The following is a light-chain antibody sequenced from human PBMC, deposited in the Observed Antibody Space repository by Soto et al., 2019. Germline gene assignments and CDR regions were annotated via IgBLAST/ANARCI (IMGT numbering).Light chain of an antibody. Sequence: ETMLAQSLGTLYFTQGERATLSCSASRSVANNHVAWYQHSRGLPPRLLIYGASNRATGIPDRFSGSGSGTVFTLTIGSLEPEDSAVYYCQQRKNWPPIPFGQGTRLEVK. J-gene: IGKJ5*01. V-gene: IGKV3-11*01. CDR3: QQRKNWPPIP. CDR2: GAS. CDR1: RSVANN.